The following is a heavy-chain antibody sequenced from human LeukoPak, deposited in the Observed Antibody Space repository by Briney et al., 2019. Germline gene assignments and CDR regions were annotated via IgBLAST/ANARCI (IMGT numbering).Heavy chain of an antibody. J-gene: IGHJ4*02. Sequence: SSETLSLTCAVSGGSISSGGYSWSWIRQPPGKGLEWIGYIYHSGSTYYNPSLKSRVTISVDRSKNQFSLKLSSVTAADTAVYYCARALYCSSTSCSYFDYWGQGTLATVSS. V-gene: IGHV4-30-2*01. CDR2: IYHSGST. D-gene: IGHD2-2*01. CDR3: ARALYCSSTSCSYFDY. CDR1: GGSISSGGYS.